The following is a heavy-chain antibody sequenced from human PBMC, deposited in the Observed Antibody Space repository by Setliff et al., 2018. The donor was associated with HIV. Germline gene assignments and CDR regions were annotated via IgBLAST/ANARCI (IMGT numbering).Heavy chain of an antibody. V-gene: IGHV4-39*07. D-gene: IGHD2-15*01. CDR1: GGSIRSSNYY. CDR3: ARDYCSGGSCYPGWVY. Sequence: SETLSLTCTVSGGSIRSSNYYWGWIRQPPGKGLEWIGHIYYSGSTNYNPSLKSRVTTSVDTSKNQFSLKLSSVTAADTAVYYCARDYCSGGSCYPGWVYWGQGTLVTVSS. J-gene: IGHJ4*02. CDR2: IYYSGST.